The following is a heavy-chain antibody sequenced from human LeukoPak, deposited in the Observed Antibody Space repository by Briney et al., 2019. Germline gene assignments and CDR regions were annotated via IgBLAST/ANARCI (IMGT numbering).Heavy chain of an antibody. J-gene: IGHJ4*02. D-gene: IGHD4-17*01. V-gene: IGHV3-20*01. CDR2: INWNGGST. CDR3: ARDGGGDYHGGTFDY. Sequence: GGSLRLSCAASGFTFDDYGMSWVRQAPGKGLEWVSGINWNGGSTGYADSVKGRFTISRDNAKNSLYLQMNSLRAEDTALYDCARDGGGDYHGGTFDYWGQGTLVTVSS. CDR1: GFTFDDYG.